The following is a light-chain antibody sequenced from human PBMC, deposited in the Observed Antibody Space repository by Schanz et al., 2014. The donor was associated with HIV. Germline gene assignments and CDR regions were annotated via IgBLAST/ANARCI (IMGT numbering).Light chain of an antibody. Sequence: QSALTQPRSVSGSPGQSVTISCTGTSSDVGSYNLVSWYQQHPGKAPKLMIYEGSKRPSGVSNRFSGSKSGNTASLTISGLQAEDEADYYCCLYAGSSTFYVFGTGTKLTVL. J-gene: IGLJ1*01. CDR3: CLYAGSSTFYV. CDR1: SSDVGSYNL. CDR2: EGS. V-gene: IGLV2-23*01.